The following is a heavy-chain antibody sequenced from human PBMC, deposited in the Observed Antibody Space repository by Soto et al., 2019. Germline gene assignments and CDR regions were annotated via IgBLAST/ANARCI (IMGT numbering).Heavy chain of an antibody. CDR1: GYAFTGYY. CDR2: INPNSGGT. Sequence: GASVKVACKDSGYAFTGYYIHRVRQASGQGLDWMAWINPNSGGTNYAQKFQGRVTMTRDTSLSTAYMELSRLRSDDTAVYYCARDGGDYGERRDAFDIWGQGTMVTVSS. V-gene: IGHV1-2*02. J-gene: IGHJ3*02. CDR3: ARDGGDYGERRDAFDI. D-gene: IGHD4-17*01.